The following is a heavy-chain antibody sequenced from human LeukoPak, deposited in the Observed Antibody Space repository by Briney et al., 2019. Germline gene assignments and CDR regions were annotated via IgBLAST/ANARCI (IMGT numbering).Heavy chain of an antibody. J-gene: IGHJ6*02. CDR1: GGSFSGYY. CDR3: AGQWELRYYGMDV. V-gene: IGHV4-34*01. D-gene: IGHD1-26*01. Sequence: SETLSLTCAVYGGSFSGYYWSWIRPPPGKGREWIGEINHRGSTNYYPSLKSRVTISVDTSNNQFSMKMSSATAADTAVYYCAGQWELRYYGMDVWDQGTTVTVSS. CDR2: INHRGST.